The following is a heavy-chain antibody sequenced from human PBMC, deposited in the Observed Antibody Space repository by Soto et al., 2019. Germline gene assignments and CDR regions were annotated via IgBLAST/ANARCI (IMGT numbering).Heavy chain of an antibody. CDR2: IIPILGIA. V-gene: IGHV1-69*02. Sequence: QVQLVQSGAEVKKPGSSVKVSCKASGGTFSSYTISWVRQAPGQGLEWMGRIIPILGIANYSQTFQGGVTITAVKSTSTAYMELSSLRSDDTAVYYCARGPDIVVVPAAIEGAYYFDYWCQGTMVTVSS. J-gene: IGHJ4*02. CDR1: GGTFSSYT. CDR3: ARGPDIVVVPAAIEGAYYFDY. D-gene: IGHD2-2*02.